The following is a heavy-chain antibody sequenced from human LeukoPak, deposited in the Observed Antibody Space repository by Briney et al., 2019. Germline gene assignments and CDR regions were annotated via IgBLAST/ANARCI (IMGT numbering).Heavy chain of an antibody. J-gene: IGHJ6*02. Sequence: ASVKVSCEASGYTFTGYYMHWVRQAPGQGLEWMGWINPNSGGTNYAQKFQGWVTMTRDTSISTAYMELSSLRSEDTAVYYCARAMNQWFGELLIYGMDVWGQGTTVTVSS. CDR3: ARAMNQWFGELLIYGMDV. CDR1: GYTFTGYY. V-gene: IGHV1-2*04. CDR2: INPNSGGT. D-gene: IGHD3-10*01.